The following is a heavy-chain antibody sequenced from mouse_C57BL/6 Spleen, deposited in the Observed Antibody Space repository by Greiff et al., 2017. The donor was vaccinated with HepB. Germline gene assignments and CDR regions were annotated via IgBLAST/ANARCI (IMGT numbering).Heavy chain of an antibody. Sequence: QVQLKESGAELVKPGASVKISCKASGYAFSSYWMNWVKQRPGKGLEWIGQIYPGDGDTNYNGKFKGKATLTADKSSSTAYMQLSSLTSEDSAVYFCARSHYGSSHWYFDVWGTGTTVTVSS. D-gene: IGHD1-1*01. CDR3: ARSHYGSSHWYFDV. V-gene: IGHV1-80*01. CDR2: IYPGDGDT. J-gene: IGHJ1*03. CDR1: GYAFSSYW.